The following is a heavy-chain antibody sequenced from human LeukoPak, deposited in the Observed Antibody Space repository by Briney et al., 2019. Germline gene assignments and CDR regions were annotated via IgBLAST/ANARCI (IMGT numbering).Heavy chain of an antibody. J-gene: IGHJ6*03. Sequence: GGSLRLSCTVSGFTVSSNSMSWVRQAPGKGLEWVSFIRSDNTHYSDSVKGRFTISRDNSKNTLYLQMNSLRAEDTAVYYCARGYYYDSSGQLYYYYYYMDVWGKGTTVTVSS. CDR3: ARGYYYDSSGQLYYYYYYMDV. CDR2: IRSDNT. V-gene: IGHV3-53*01. CDR1: GFTVSSNS. D-gene: IGHD3-22*01.